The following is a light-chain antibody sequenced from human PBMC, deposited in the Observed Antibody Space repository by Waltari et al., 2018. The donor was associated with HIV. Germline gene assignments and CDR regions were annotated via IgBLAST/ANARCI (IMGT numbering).Light chain of an antibody. CDR2: SYG. CDR3: ATWEDILNAWV. Sequence: QSVLNQSPSASGTPGQRVIISCSGSSSNIGSNTVTWYQQFPGTAPKLLIYSYGQRPSGVPERLSGSKSATSASLAISGLRSEDEADYYCATWEDILNAWVFGGGTKLTVL. CDR1: SSNIGSNT. J-gene: IGLJ3*02. V-gene: IGLV1-44*01.